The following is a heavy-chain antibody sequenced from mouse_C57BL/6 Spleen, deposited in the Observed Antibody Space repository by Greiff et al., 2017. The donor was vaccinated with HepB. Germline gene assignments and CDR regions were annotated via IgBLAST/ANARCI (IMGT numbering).Heavy chain of an antibody. Sequence: EVQVVESGGGLVQPGGSLSLSCAASGFTFTDYYMSWVRQPPGKALEWLGFIRNKANGYTTEYSASVKGRFTISRDNSQSILYLQMSALRAEDSATYYCARSWYFDVWGTGTTVTVSS. V-gene: IGHV7-3*01. CDR3: ARSWYFDV. CDR1: GFTFTDYY. J-gene: IGHJ1*03. CDR2: IRNKANGYTT.